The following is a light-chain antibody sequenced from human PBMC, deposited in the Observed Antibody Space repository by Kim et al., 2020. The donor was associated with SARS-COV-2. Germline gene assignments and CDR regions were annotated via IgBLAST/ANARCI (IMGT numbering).Light chain of an antibody. CDR1: SRGSYY. Sequence: VAMVPTVRITSKGDSRGSYYATWYQPTPGQAPLVVIYGKNNRPSGLPGRFSGSSSGNTASLTIAGTPAGDEADYYCNSRDSNDNVVFGAGTQLTVL. V-gene: IGLV3-19*01. CDR2: GKN. J-gene: IGLJ2*01. CDR3: NSRDSNDNVV.